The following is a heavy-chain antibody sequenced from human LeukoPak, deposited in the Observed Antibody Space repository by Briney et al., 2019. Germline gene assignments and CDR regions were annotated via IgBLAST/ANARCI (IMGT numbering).Heavy chain of an antibody. CDR1: GFTFSSYG. D-gene: IGHD3-10*01. Sequence: GGSLRLSCAASGFTFSSYGMHWVRQAPGKGLEWVAVISYDGSNKYYADSVKGRFTISRDNSKNTLYLQMNSLRAEDTAVYYCAKVNYYGSGGFRYYYMDVWGKGTTVTVSS. CDR2: ISYDGSNK. J-gene: IGHJ6*03. CDR3: AKVNYYGSGGFRYYYMDV. V-gene: IGHV3-30*18.